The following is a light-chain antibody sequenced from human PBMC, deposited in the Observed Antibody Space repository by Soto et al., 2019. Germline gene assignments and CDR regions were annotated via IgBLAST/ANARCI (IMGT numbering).Light chain of an antibody. V-gene: IGKV3-15*01. CDR1: QSVWSN. Sequence: EVVMTQFPATLSVSPGGRATLSCRASQSVWSNFAWYQQKPGQAPRLLIYGASTRATGVPAKFSGSGSGTEFTHTISSLQTDDFGVYYCQQYDNRSPLTFSGGTKVEI. J-gene: IGKJ4*01. CDR2: GAS. CDR3: QQYDNRSPLT.